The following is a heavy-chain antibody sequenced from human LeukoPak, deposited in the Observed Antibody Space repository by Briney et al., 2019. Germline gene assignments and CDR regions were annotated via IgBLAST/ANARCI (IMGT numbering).Heavy chain of an antibody. D-gene: IGHD2-15*01. J-gene: IGHJ4*02. CDR1: GGTFSSYA. Sequence: ASVKVSRKASGGTFSSYAISWVRQAPGQGLEWMGGIIPIFGTANYAQKFQGRVTITADESTSTAYMELSSLRSEDTAVYYCARVRPFSGGSCYDYWGQGTLVTVSS. CDR2: IIPIFGTA. V-gene: IGHV1-69*13. CDR3: ARVRPFSGGSCYDY.